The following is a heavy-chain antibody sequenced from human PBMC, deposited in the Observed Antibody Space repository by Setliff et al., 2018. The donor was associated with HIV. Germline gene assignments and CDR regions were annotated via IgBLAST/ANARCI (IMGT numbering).Heavy chain of an antibody. J-gene: IGHJ3*02. CDR2: IYLGDSDT. Sequence: PGESLKISCKGSGYRFTSYWIDWVRQTPGKGLEWMGIIYLGDSDTRYSPSFQGQVIISADKSISTAYLQWSSLKASDSAMYYCARFWNSGSYRDAFDIWGQGTMVTVSS. D-gene: IGHD1-26*01. CDR3: ARFWNSGSYRDAFDI. CDR1: GYRFTSYW. V-gene: IGHV5-51*01.